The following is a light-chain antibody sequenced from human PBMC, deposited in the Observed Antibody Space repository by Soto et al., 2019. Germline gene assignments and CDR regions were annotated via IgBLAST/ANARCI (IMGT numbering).Light chain of an antibody. CDR1: QGISSY. CDR3: QQLNNYTRT. V-gene: IGKV1-9*01. Sequence: DIQLTQSPSFLSASLGDRVTITCRASQGISSYLAWYQQKPGKAPKLLISAASTLQSGVPSRFSGSGSGTEFTLTITSLKPEDFATYYCQQLNNYTRTFGQGTKVDIK. J-gene: IGKJ1*01. CDR2: AAS.